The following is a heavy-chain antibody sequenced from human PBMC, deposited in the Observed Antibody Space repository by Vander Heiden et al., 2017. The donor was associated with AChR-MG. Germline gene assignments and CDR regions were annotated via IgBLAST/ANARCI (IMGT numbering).Heavy chain of an antibody. D-gene: IGHD3-10*01. CDR1: GYTFTSYG. Sequence: QVQLVQSGAEVKKPGASVKVSCKASGYTFTSYGISWVRQAPGQGLEWMGWISADNGNTNEAQKLQGRVTMTTDTSTSTAYMELRSLRSDDTAVYYGARGGVGAFHYGSGSYWLEVGITYYYGMDVWGQGTTVTVSS. CDR2: ISADNGNT. V-gene: IGHV1-18*01. CDR3: ARGGVGAFHYGSGSYWLEVGITYYYGMDV. J-gene: IGHJ6*02.